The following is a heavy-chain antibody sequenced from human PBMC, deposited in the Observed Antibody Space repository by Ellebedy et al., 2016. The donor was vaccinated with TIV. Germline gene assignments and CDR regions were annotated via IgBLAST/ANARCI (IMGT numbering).Heavy chain of an antibody. V-gene: IGHV1-24*01. D-gene: IGHD6-19*01. Sequence: ASVKVSXKVSGYTLTDLSMHWVRQAPGIGLEWMGGFDPEHGKTIYAQKFQGRVTMTEDTSTDTAYMELSSLRSEDTAVFYCATDSSGWKSYYFDSWGQGTLFTVSS. CDR1: GYTLTDLS. CDR2: FDPEHGKT. J-gene: IGHJ4*02. CDR3: ATDSSGWKSYYFDS.